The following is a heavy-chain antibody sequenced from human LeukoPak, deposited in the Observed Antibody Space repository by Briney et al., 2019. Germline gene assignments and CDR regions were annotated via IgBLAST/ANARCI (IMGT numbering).Heavy chain of an antibody. CDR3: ARRPRYSSSWDTFDY. CDR1: GGSISSSSYY. V-gene: IGHV4-39*01. D-gene: IGHD6-13*01. Sequence: KPSETLSLTCTVSGGSISSSSYYWGWIRQPPGKGLEWIGGIYYSGSTYYNPSLKSRVTISVDTSKNQFSLKLSSVTAADTAVYYCARRPRYSSSWDTFDYWGQGTLVTVSS. J-gene: IGHJ4*02. CDR2: IYYSGST.